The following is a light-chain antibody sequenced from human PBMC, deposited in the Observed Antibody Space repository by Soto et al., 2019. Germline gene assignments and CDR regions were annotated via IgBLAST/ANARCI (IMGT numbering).Light chain of an antibody. CDR2: SNN. CDR3: AAWDDSLNAWV. Sequence: QSVLTQPPSASGTPGQRVTFSCSGSSSNIGSNSVNWYQQLPATAPKLLIYSNNQRPSGVPDRLSGSRSGTSASLTIRGLQSEDEAIYSCAAWDDSLNAWVFGGGTKLTVL. J-gene: IGLJ3*02. CDR1: SSNIGSNS. V-gene: IGLV1-44*01.